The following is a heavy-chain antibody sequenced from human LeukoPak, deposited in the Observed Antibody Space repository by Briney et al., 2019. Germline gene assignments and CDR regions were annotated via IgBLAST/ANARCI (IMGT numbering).Heavy chain of an antibody. V-gene: IGHV1-8*02. CDR2: MNPNNGNT. CDR3: ARDLVDNACDF. Sequence: ASVKVSCKASGYTFTSYDIIWLRQATGQGLEWMGWMNPNNGNTGYVQKLQGRLTMTRDTSISAAYMELSSLRSEDTAVYYCARDLVDNACDFWGQGTLVTVSS. D-gene: IGHD2-8*01. CDR1: GYTFTSYD. J-gene: IGHJ4*02.